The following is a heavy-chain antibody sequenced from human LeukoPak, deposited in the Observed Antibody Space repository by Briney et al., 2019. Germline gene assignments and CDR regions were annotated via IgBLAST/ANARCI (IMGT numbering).Heavy chain of an antibody. J-gene: IGHJ4*02. D-gene: IGHD1/OR15-1a*01. V-gene: IGHV3-9*01. Sequence: GGSLRLSCAASGFTFGHYAMHWVRQAPGKGLEWVSGISWNSDTIGYADSVKGRFTISRDNAKNSLYLQMNSLRAEDTAFYYCAREEEGNNFDYWGQGTLVTVSS. CDR1: GFTFGHYA. CDR3: AREEEGNNFDY. CDR2: ISWNSDTI.